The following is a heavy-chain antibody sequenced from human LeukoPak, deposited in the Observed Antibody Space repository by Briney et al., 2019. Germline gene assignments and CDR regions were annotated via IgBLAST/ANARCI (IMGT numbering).Heavy chain of an antibody. V-gene: IGHV3-30*03. CDR1: GFTFSSYG. D-gene: IGHD6-13*01. J-gene: IGHJ4*02. CDR3: AREHQQLGHFDY. CDR2: ISYDGSNK. Sequence: GGSLRPSCAASGFTFSSYGVHWVRQAPGKGLEWVAVISYDGSNKYYADSVKGRFTISRDNSKNTLYLQMNSLRAEDTAVYYCAREHQQLGHFDYRGQGTLVTVSS.